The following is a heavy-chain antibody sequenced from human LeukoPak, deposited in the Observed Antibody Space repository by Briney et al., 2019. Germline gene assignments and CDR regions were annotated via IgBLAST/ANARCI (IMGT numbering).Heavy chain of an antibody. Sequence: SETLSLTCTVSGGPISGSSYYWSWIRQPPGKGLEWIGEINHSGSTNYNPSLKSRVTISVDTSKNQFSLKLSSVTAADTAVYYCARAAGADYWGQGTLVTVSS. J-gene: IGHJ4*02. CDR2: INHSGST. D-gene: IGHD1-26*01. CDR3: ARAAGADY. V-gene: IGHV4-39*07. CDR1: GGPISGSSYY.